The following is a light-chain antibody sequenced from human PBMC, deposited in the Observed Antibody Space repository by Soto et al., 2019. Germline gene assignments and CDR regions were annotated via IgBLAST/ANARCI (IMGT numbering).Light chain of an antibody. CDR3: QQYNDWPAYT. J-gene: IGKJ2*01. CDR2: GAS. Sequence: EIVMTQSPATLSVSPGEGATLSCRASQSVSSNLAWYQQKPGQAPRLLMYGASTRAKDIPARFSGSGSGTEFTLTISSLQYEDFAFYSCQQYNDWPAYTFGQGTKLEIK. V-gene: IGKV3-15*01. CDR1: QSVSSN.